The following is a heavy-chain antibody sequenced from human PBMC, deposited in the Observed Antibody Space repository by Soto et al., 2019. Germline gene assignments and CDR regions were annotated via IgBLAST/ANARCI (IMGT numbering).Heavy chain of an antibody. V-gene: IGHV5-10-1*01. CDR2: IDPSDSYT. D-gene: IGHD6-25*01. Sequence: LKISCKRSGYSFTSYWISWVRQMPGKGLEWMGRIDPSDSYTNYSPSFQGHVTISADKSISTAYLQWTSLKASDTAMYYCARPLLDTPIAAVLKFYFYGMDVRRHLPTVTASS. J-gene: IGHJ6*02. CDR1: GYSFTSYW. CDR3: ARPLLDTPIAAVLKFYFYGMDV.